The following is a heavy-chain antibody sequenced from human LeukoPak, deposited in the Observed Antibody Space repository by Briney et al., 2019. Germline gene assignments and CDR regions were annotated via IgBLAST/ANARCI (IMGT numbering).Heavy chain of an antibody. V-gene: IGHV4-34*01. CDR2: INHSGST. CDR3: GRGEYYYYYYIDV. J-gene: IGHJ6*03. CDR1: GGSFSGYY. Sequence: SETLSLTCAASGGSFSGYYWSWIRQPPGKGLEWIGEINHSGSTNYNPSLKSRVTISVDTSKNQFSLKLSSVTAADTAVYYCGRGEYYYYYYIDVWGEGTTVTVSS.